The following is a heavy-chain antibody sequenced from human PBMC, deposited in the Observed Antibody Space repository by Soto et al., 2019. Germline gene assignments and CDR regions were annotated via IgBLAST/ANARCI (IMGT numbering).Heavy chain of an antibody. J-gene: IGHJ6*04. CDR1: GGSISSGGYY. D-gene: IGHD2-2*02. V-gene: IGHV4-31*03. Sequence: SETLSLTCTVSGGSISSGGYYWSWIRQHPGKGLEWIGYIYYSGSTYYNPSLKSRVTISVDTSKNQFSLKLSSVTAADTAVYYCATQEGDGYYTDYGMDVWGKATTATVSS. CDR3: ATQEGDGYYTDYGMDV. CDR2: IYYSGST.